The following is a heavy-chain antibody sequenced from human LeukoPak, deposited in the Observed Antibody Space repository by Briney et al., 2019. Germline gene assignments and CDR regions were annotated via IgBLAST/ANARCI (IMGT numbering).Heavy chain of an antibody. J-gene: IGHJ6*03. V-gene: IGHV4-4*09. CDR1: GGSISGYF. Sequence: SETLSLTCTASGGSISGYFWSWIRQPPGKGPEWIGYIYSTGTTNYSPSLSSRVTISVDTSKNQPSLKLRFVTPTDTAVYHCARHNPPPTGFCSGTSCFMSGSQYFYMDVWGKGTSVTLS. D-gene: IGHD2-2*01. CDR3: ARHNPPPTGFCSGTSCFMSGSQYFYMDV. CDR2: IYSTGTT.